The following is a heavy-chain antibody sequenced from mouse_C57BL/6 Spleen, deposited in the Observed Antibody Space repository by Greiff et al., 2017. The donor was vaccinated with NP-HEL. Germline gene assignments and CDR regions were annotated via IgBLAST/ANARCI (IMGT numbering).Heavy chain of an antibody. V-gene: IGHV3-6*01. CDR3: ARDRKAGGDY. CDR2: ISYDGSN. CDR1: GYSITSGYY. Sequence: ESGPGLVKPSQSLSLTCSVTGYSITSGYYWNWIRQFPGNKLEWMGYISYDGSNNYNPSLKNRISITRDTSKNQFFLKLNSVTTEDTATYYCARDRKAGGDYWGQGTSVTVSS. J-gene: IGHJ4*01.